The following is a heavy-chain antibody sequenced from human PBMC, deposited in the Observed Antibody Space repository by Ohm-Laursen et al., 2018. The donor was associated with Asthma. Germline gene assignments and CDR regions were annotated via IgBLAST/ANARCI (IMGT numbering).Heavy chain of an antibody. CDR2: ISGGGGST. CDR1: GFTFSVYG. CDR3: AREWGGMDV. J-gene: IGHJ6*02. V-gene: IGHV3-23*01. D-gene: IGHD3-16*01. Sequence: SLRLSCSASGFTFSVYGMHWVRQAPGKGLEWVSAISGGGGSTDYADSVRARFTISRDNSKNTLYLQMNNLRAEDAAIYYCAREWGGMDVWGQGTTVTVSS.